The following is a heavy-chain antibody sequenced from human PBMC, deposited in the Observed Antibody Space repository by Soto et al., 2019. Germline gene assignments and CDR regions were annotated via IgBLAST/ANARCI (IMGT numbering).Heavy chain of an antibody. V-gene: IGHV6-1*01. D-gene: IGHD6-13*01. Sequence: PSQTLSLTCAISGDSVSSNSAAWNWIRQSPSRGLEWLGRTYYRSKWYNDYAVSVKSRITINPDTSKNQFSLQLNSVTPEDTAVYYCARDRVDVDSSRNKRLYYYGMDFWGQGTTVTVSS. J-gene: IGHJ6*02. CDR3: ARDRVDVDSSRNKRLYYYGMDF. CDR2: TYYRSKWYN. CDR1: GDSVSSNSAA.